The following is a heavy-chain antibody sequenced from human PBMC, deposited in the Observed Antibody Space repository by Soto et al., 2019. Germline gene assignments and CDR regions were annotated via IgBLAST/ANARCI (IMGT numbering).Heavy chain of an antibody. J-gene: IGHJ6*02. CDR2: IYYSGST. Sequence: SETLSLTCTVSGGSISSSSYYWGWIRQPPGKGLEWIGSIYYSGSTYYNPSLKSRVTISVDTSKNQFSLKLSSVTAADTAVYYCASGYCSGGSCYSRYYYCMDVWGQGTTVTVSS. CDR1: GGSISSSSYY. V-gene: IGHV4-39*01. CDR3: ASGYCSGGSCYSRYYYCMDV. D-gene: IGHD2-15*01.